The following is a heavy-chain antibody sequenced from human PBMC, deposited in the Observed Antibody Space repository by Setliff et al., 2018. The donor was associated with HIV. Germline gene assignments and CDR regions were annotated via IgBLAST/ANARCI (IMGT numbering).Heavy chain of an antibody. D-gene: IGHD2-15*01. V-gene: IGHV5-51*01. J-gene: IGHJ4*02. CDR2: IYPGDSDV. CDR3: AREHRLCSGERCVLPDY. Sequence: PGESLKISCQASGYTFTNHWIGWVRQMPGEGLEWMAIIYPGDSDVRYNPSFQGQVTVSVDKSINTAYLQWSSLKASDTATYYCAREHRLCSGERCVLPDYWGQGTLVTAS. CDR1: GYTFTNHW.